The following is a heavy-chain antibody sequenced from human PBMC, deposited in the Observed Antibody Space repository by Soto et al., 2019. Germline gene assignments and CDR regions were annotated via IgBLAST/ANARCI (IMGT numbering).Heavy chain of an antibody. CDR2: ISTYDGNT. D-gene: IGHD2-21*01. Sequence: QVQLVQSGGEVKKPGASVKVSCKASGYRFSRYGINWVRQAPGQGLEWMGWISTYDGNTHYAPKFQGRVTMTIDTSTTTAYLELRSLTSDDTAVYYCARDEEDANLMIVVLPGDYWGQGTLVSVSS. V-gene: IGHV1-18*01. CDR1: GYRFSRYG. CDR3: ARDEEDANLMIVVLPGDY. J-gene: IGHJ4*02.